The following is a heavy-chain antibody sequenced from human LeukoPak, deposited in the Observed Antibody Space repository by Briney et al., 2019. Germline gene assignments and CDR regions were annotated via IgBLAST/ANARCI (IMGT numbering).Heavy chain of an antibody. D-gene: IGHD5-18*01. J-gene: IGHJ4*02. Sequence: GGSLRLSCGASGFXFSTYTINWVRQAPGKGLGWVSTVSDSSDVHYSDSVKGRFTISRDNARNSLYLQMNSLRDEDTAVYYCARDGLHTAHFDYWGQGTLVTVSS. CDR3: ARDGLHTAHFDY. CDR1: GFXFSTYT. CDR2: VSDSSDV. V-gene: IGHV3-48*02.